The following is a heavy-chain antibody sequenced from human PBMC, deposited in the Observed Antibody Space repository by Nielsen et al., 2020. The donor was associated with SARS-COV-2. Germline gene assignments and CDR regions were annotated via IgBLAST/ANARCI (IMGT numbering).Heavy chain of an antibody. J-gene: IGHJ4*02. Sequence: SETLSLTCTVSGGSISSGGYYWSWIRQHPGKGLEWIGYIYYSGSTYYNPSLKSRATLTTDTSKNQFSLRLNSVTAADTAVYYCATWPSYWGQGTLVTVSS. CDR2: IYYSGST. V-gene: IGHV4-31*03. CDR3: ATWPSY. CDR1: GGSISSGGYY.